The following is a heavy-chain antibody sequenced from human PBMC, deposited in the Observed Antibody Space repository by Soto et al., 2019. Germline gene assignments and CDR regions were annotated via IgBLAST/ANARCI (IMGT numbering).Heavy chain of an antibody. CDR2: INPNSGGT. CDR1: GYTFTGYY. V-gene: IGHV1-2*04. CDR3: ARAPSPLCSGGSCYSLTYFDY. Sequence: QVQLVQSGAEVKKPGASVKVSCKASGYTFTGYYMHWVRQAPGQGLEWMGWINPNSGGTNYAQKFQGWVTMTRDTSISTAYMELSRLRSDDTAVYYCARAPSPLCSGGSCYSLTYFDYWGQGTLVTVSS. D-gene: IGHD2-15*01. J-gene: IGHJ4*02.